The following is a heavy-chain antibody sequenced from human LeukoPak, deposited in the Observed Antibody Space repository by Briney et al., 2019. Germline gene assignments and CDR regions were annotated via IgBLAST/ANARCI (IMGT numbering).Heavy chain of an antibody. CDR1: GYTLTELS. J-gene: IGHJ4*02. CDR3: ATGPPLGYCSSTSCFDY. D-gene: IGHD2-2*01. CDR2: FDPEDGET. Sequence: ASVKVSCKVSGYTLTELSMHWVRQAPGKGLEWMGGFDPEDGETIYAQKFQGRVTMTEDTSTDTAYMELSSLRSEDTAVYYCATGPPLGYCSSTSCFDYWGQGTLVTVSS. V-gene: IGHV1-24*01.